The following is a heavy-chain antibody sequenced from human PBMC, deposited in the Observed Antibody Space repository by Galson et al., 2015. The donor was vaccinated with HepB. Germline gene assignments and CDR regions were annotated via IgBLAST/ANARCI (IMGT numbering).Heavy chain of an antibody. CDR3: TRRFAGYYYMDV. CDR1: GFSLSGSA. Sequence: SLRLSCAASGFSLSGSAMHWVRQASGKGLEWVGHIRSKGNNYATAYAASVNGRFTISRDDSKNTAYLQMYSLKTEDTAVYYCTRRFAGYYYMDVWGKGTTVTVSS. J-gene: IGHJ6*03. CDR2: IRSKGNNYAT. V-gene: IGHV3-73*01. D-gene: IGHD3-10*01.